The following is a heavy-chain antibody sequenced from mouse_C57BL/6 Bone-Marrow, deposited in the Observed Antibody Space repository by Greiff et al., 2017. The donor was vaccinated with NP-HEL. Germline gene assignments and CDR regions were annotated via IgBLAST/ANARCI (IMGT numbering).Heavy chain of an antibody. D-gene: IGHD1-1*01. Sequence: EVHLVESGGDLVKPGGSLKLSCAASGFTFSSYGMSWFRQTPDKRLEWVATISSGGSYTYYPDSVHGRFPISRDNAKNTLYLQMSSLKSEDTAMYYCARHPFITTVVADAMDYWGQGTSVTVSS. CDR3: ARHPFITTVVADAMDY. CDR2: ISSGGSYT. J-gene: IGHJ4*01. V-gene: IGHV5-6*01. CDR1: GFTFSSYG.